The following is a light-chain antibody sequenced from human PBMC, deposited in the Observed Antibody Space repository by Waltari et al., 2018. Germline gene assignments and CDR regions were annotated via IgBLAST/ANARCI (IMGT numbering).Light chain of an antibody. CDR1: QDIRNG. CDR2: GAS. Sequence: DIQMTQSPSSLSASVGDRLTITCRASQDIRNGLGWYQQKPGEAPKRLIYGASSLQSGFPSRFSGSASGTEFTLTISSLQPEDFATYFCLQHNSYPPTFGGGTKVEIQ. J-gene: IGKJ4*01. V-gene: IGKV1-17*01. CDR3: LQHNSYPPT.